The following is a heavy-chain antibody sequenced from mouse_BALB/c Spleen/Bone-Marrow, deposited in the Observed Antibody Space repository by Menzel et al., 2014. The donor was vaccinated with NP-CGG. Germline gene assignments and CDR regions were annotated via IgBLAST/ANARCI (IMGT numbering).Heavy chain of an antibody. CDR2: INSNGGST. D-gene: IGHD2-12*01. V-gene: IGHV5-6-2*01. CDR3: ARLGNDDAMDY. CDR1: GFTFSSYY. Sequence: EVHLVESGGGLVKLGGSLKLSCAASGFTFSSYYMSWARQTPEKRLELVAAINSNGGSTYYPDTVKGRFTISRDNAKNTLYLQMSGLKSEDTALYYCARLGNDDAMDYWGQGTSVTVSS. J-gene: IGHJ4*01.